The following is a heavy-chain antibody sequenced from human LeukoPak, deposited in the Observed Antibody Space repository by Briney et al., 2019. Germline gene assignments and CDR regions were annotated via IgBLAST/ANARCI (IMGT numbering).Heavy chain of an antibody. Sequence: GGSLRLSCAASGFTFDDYAMHWVRQAPGKGLEWVSSISWNSGSVGYADSVKGRFTISRDNAKNSLYLQMNSLRVEDTALYYCAKDISPLYSSGWYYFDYWGQGTPVTVSS. V-gene: IGHV3-9*01. D-gene: IGHD6-19*01. CDR3: AKDISPLYSSGWYYFDY. J-gene: IGHJ4*02. CDR2: ISWNSGSV. CDR1: GFTFDDYA.